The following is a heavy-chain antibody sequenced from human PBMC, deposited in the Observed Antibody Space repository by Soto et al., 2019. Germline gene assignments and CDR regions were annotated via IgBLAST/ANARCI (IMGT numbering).Heavy chain of an antibody. CDR2: IYWNDDK. CDR1: GFSLSTSGVG. D-gene: IGHD6-6*01. V-gene: IGHV2-5*01. CDR3: AHRPVEYSGSSAYNWFDP. J-gene: IGHJ5*02. Sequence: SGPTLVNPTQTLTLTCTFSGFSLSTSGVGVGWIRQPPGKALEWLALIYWNDDKRYSPSLKSRLTITKDTSKNQVVLTMTNMDPVDTATYYCAHRPVEYSGSSAYNWFDPWGQGTLVTVSS.